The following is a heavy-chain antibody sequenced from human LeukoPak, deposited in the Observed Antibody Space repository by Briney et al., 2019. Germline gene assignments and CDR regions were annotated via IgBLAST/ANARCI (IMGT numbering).Heavy chain of an antibody. CDR2: IYYSGST. J-gene: IGHJ6*03. D-gene: IGHD6-13*01. CDR1: GGSFSGYY. Sequence: SETLSLTCAVYGGSFSGYYWSWIRQPPGKGLEWIGYIYYSGSTNYNPSLKSRVTISVDTSKNQFSLKLSSVTAADTAVYYCARESYYIAAAGDYYYYYMDVWGKGTTVTISS. CDR3: ARESYYIAAAGDYYYYYMDV. V-gene: IGHV4-59*01.